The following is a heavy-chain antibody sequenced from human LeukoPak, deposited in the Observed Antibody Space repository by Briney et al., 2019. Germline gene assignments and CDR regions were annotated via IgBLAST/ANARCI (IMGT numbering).Heavy chain of an antibody. D-gene: IGHD4-23*01. V-gene: IGHV3-53*05. CDR1: GFTVSSNY. CDR2: IYSGGST. J-gene: IGHJ4*02. Sequence: QPGGSLRLSCAASGFTVSSNYMSWVRQAPGKGLEWVSVIYSGGSTYYADSVKGRFTISRDNSKNTLYLQMNSLRAEDTAVYYCARSSGGYGGNRNYFDYWGQGTLVTVSS. CDR3: ARSSGGYGGNRNYFDY.